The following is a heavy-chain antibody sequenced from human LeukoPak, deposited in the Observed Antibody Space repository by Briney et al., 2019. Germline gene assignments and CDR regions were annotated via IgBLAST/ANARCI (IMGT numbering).Heavy chain of an antibody. J-gene: IGHJ4*02. CDR2: IYYSGSP. V-gene: IGHV4-59*01. Sequence: PSETLSLTCTVSGGSISSYYWSWIRQPPGKGLEWIGYIYYSGSPSYNPSLKSRVTISVDTSKNQLFLKLSSVTAADTAVYYCARHTVTPAYFDYWGQGTLVTVSS. CDR1: GGSISSYY. CDR3: ARHTVTPAYFDY. D-gene: IGHD4-17*01.